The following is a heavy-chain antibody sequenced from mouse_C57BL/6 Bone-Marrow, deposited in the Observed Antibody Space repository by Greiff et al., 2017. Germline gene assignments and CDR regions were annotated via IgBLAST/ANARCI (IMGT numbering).Heavy chain of an antibody. CDR2: IDPSDSYT. CDR1: GYTFTSYW. CDR3: GRDGSSPFAY. V-gene: IGHV1-50*01. J-gene: IGHJ3*01. D-gene: IGHD1-1*01. Sequence: VQLQQPGAELVKPGASVKLSCKASGYTFTSYWMQWVKQRPGQGLEWIGEIDPSDSYTNYNQKFKGKATLTVDTSSSTAYMQLSSLTSEDSAVYYCGRDGSSPFAYWGQGTLVTVSA.